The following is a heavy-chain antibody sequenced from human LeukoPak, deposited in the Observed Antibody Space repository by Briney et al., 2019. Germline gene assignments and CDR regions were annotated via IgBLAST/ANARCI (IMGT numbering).Heavy chain of an antibody. CDR3: ARWGVGDY. J-gene: IGHJ4*02. CDR1: GFTFSNHG. Sequence: PGGSLRLSCAASGFTFSNHGMNWVRQAPGKGLEWLSGVSPPGGGTYYADSVKGRFTISRDNAKNSLYLQMNSLRAEDTAVYYCARWGVGDYWGQGTLVTVSS. D-gene: IGHD1-26*01. V-gene: IGHV3-21*01. CDR2: VSPPGGGT.